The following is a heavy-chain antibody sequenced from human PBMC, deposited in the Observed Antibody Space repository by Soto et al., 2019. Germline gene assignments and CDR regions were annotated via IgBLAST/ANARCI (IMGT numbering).Heavy chain of an antibody. Sequence: QVQLVQSGAEVKKTGSSGKVSCKASGGTFNSYAISWVRQAPGQGLEWMGGIIPIFGTANYTQNFQGRLAITEDESTNAAYMQMRSLRSEDTAVYYCALWGFRDGNKSKTNSDMDVWGQGNRVTVSS. CDR1: GGTFNSYA. V-gene: IGHV1-69*01. J-gene: IGHJ6*01. CDR3: ALWGFRDGNKSKTNSDMDV. CDR2: IIPIFGTA. D-gene: IGHD3-10*01.